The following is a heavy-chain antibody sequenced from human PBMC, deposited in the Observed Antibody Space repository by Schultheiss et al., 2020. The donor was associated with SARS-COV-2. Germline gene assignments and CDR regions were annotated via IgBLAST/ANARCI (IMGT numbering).Heavy chain of an antibody. CDR1: GFTVSSNY. D-gene: IGHD6-19*01. Sequence: GGSLRLSCAASGFTVSSNYMSWVRQAPGKGLEWVAVIWYDGSNKYYADSVKGRFTISRDNSKNTLYLQMNSLRAEDTAVYYCARDFGSSGHVRGPFDYWGQGTLVTVSS. V-gene: IGHV3-33*08. J-gene: IGHJ4*02. CDR3: ARDFGSSGHVRGPFDY. CDR2: IWYDGSNK.